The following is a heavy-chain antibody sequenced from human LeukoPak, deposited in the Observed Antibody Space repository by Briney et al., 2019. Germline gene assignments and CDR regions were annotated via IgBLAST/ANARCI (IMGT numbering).Heavy chain of an antibody. CDR3: ARGEGCSSTSCYYVNWFDP. D-gene: IGHD2-2*01. CDR1: GFTFSSYA. J-gene: IGHJ5*02. CDR2: ISYDGSNK. V-gene: IGHV3-30*04. Sequence: PGGSLRLSCAASGFTFSSYAMHWVRQAPGKGLEWVAVISYDGSNKYYADCVKGRFTISRDNSKNTLYLQMNSLRAEDTAVYYCARGEGCSSTSCYYVNWFDPWGQGTLVTVSS.